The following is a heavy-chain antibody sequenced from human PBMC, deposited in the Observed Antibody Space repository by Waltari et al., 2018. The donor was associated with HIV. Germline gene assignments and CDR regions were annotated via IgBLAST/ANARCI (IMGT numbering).Heavy chain of an antibody. Sequence: QVQLVESGGGVVQPGRSLRLSCAASGFTFSNFPMHWVRQAPGKGLEWVAVIWYDGDNKYYADSVKGRLTISRDNSKNTLYLQMNSLRVEDTAVYYCARGGYYYDISGYYHYWGQGTLVTVSS. CDR2: IWYDGDNK. J-gene: IGHJ4*02. CDR1: GFTFSNFP. CDR3: ARGGYYYDISGYYHY. D-gene: IGHD3-22*01. V-gene: IGHV3-33*01.